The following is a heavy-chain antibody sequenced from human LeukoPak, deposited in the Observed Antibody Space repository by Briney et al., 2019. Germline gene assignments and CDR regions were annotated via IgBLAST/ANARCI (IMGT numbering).Heavy chain of an antibody. CDR1: GASVSTYS. J-gene: IGHJ6*02. CDR3: ARGGRQADPQGYYYYTMDV. Sequence: KPSETLSLTCTVSGASVSTYSWTWIRQPPGKGLEWIAYVFCSGSANYNPSLKSRVTISVDTSMNQFSLKMNSVTAADTAVYYCARGGRQADPQGYYYYTMDVWGQGTTVTVSS. V-gene: IGHV4-59*08. CDR2: VFCSGSA. D-gene: IGHD3-16*01.